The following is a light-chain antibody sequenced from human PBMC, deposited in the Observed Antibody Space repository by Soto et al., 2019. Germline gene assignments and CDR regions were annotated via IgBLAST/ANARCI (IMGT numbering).Light chain of an antibody. CDR2: DNN. Sequence: QSVLTQSPSVSAAPGQKVTISCSGSSSNIGNNYVSWYQQLPGTAPKLLIYDNNKRPSGIPDRFSGSKSGTSATLGITGLQTGDEADYYCGTWDSSLSVVFGGGTKVTVL. CDR1: SSNIGNNY. V-gene: IGLV1-51*01. CDR3: GTWDSSLSVV. J-gene: IGLJ2*01.